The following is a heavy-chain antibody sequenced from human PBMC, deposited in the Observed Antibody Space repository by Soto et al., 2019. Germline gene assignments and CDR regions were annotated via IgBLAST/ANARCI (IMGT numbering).Heavy chain of an antibody. V-gene: IGHV1-2*04. D-gene: IGHD2-15*01. CDR1: GYTFTDYY. Sequence: GASVKVSCKASGYTFTDYYIHWVRQAPGQGLEWMGWVNPNSGGTNYAQTFQGWVTMTRDASISTVYMELSSLKSDDMAVYYCAREGAATANYGMDVWGQGTTVTVSS. CDR3: AREGAATANYGMDV. CDR2: VNPNSGGT. J-gene: IGHJ6*02.